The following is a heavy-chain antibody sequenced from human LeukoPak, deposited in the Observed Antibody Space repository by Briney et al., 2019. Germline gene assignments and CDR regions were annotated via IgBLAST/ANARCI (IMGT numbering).Heavy chain of an antibody. V-gene: IGHV4-59*01. D-gene: IGHD2-2*01. CDR1: GGSISGYF. CDR2: IYYTGST. Sequence: SETLSLTCPVSGGSISGYFWSWIRLPPGKGLQRIGYIYYTGSTSYNPSLKSRVTISVDTSKNQVALKLSSVTAADTAVYYCARVCQEGGSTSCFDSWGQGTLVTVSS. J-gene: IGHJ5*01. CDR3: ARVCQEGGSTSCFDS.